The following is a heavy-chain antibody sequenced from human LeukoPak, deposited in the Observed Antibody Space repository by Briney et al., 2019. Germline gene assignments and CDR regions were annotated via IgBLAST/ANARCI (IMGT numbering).Heavy chain of an antibody. CDR3: ARANLPYYYDSSGYPY. J-gene: IGHJ4*02. CDR1: GSTVSSNY. Sequence: AGGSLRLSCAASGSTVSSNYMSWVRQAPGKGLEWVSVIYSGGSTYYADSVKGRFTISRDNSKNTLYLQMNSLRAEDTAVYYCARANLPYYYDSSGYPYWGQGTLVTVSS. V-gene: IGHV3-66*01. D-gene: IGHD3-22*01. CDR2: IYSGGST.